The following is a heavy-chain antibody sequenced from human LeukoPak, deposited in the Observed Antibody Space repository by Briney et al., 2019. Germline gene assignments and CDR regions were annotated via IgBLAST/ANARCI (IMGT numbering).Heavy chain of an antibody. CDR3: ARYGYDILTGFYYFDL. CDR2: IYYSGST. J-gene: IGHJ4*02. Sequence: PSETLSLTCTVSGGSISSYYWSWIRQPPGKGLEWIGYIYYSGSTNYNPSLKSRVTVSVDTSKNQFFLKLSSVTAADAAVYYCARYGYDILTGFYYFDLWGQGTLVTVSS. D-gene: IGHD3-9*01. V-gene: IGHV4-59*01. CDR1: GGSISSYY.